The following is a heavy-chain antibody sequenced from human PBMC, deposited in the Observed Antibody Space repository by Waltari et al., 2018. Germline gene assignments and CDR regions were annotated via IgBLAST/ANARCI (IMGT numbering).Heavy chain of an antibody. D-gene: IGHD3-10*01. CDR2: IIPIFGTA. CDR1: GGTFSLYA. V-gene: IGHV1-69*01. Sequence: QVQLVQSGAEVKKPGSSVKVACKAAGGTFSLYAIRWVRQAPGQGLEWMGGIIPIFGTANYAQKFQGRVTITADESTSTAYMELSSLRSEDTAVYYCARRYGSGSYAAGLAYWGQGTLVTVSS. CDR3: ARRYGSGSYAAGLAY. J-gene: IGHJ4*02.